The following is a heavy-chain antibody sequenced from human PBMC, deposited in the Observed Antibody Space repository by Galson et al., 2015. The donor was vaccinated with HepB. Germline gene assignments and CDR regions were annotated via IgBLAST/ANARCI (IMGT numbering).Heavy chain of an antibody. V-gene: IGHV1-18*01. CDR1: GYTFTSYG. D-gene: IGHD6-19*01. CDR3: ARFQAQWLVRGGAFDI. Sequence: SVKVSCKASGYTFTSYGISWVRQAPGQGLEWMGWISAYNGNTNYAQKLQGRVTMTTDTSTSTAYMELRSLRSDDTAVYYCARFQAQWLVRGGAFDIWGQGTMVTVSS. J-gene: IGHJ3*02. CDR2: ISAYNGNT.